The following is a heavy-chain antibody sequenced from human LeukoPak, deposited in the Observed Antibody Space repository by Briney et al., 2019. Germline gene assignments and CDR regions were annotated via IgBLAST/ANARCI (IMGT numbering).Heavy chain of an antibody. D-gene: IGHD2-15*01. CDR1: AYTFTNYG. V-gene: IGHV1-8*02. Sequence: ASVKVSCKASAYTFTNYGITWVRQATGQGLEWMGWMNPNSGNTGYAQKFQGRVTMTRNTSISTAYMELSSLRSEDTAVYYCARAAPLYYYYYYMDVWGKGTTVTVSS. J-gene: IGHJ6*03. CDR2: MNPNSGNT. CDR3: ARAAPLYYYYYYMDV.